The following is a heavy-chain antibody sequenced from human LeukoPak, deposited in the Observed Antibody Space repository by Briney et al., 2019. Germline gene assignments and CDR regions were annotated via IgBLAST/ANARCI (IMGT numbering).Heavy chain of an antibody. Sequence: GTLSLTCAVSGGSISSNNWWGWVRQPPGKGLEWIGEIYHSGSPNYNPSLKSRVTISVDKSRNHFSLKLSSVTAADTAVYYCARQMPAFDPWGQGTLVTVSS. D-gene: IGHD2-2*01. CDR2: IYHSGSP. V-gene: IGHV4-4*02. CDR3: ARQMPAFDP. J-gene: IGHJ5*02. CDR1: GGSISSNNW.